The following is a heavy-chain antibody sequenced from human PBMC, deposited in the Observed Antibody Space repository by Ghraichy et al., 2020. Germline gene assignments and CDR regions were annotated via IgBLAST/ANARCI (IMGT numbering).Heavy chain of an antibody. CDR3: ATEGFYCSGGSCYGMDV. J-gene: IGHJ6*02. CDR1: GYTFTGYY. V-gene: IGHV1-2*02. CDR2: INPNSGGT. Sequence: ASVKVSCKASGYTFTGYYMHWVRQAPGQGLEWMGWINPNSGGTNYAQKFQGRVTMTRDTSISTAYMELSRLRSDDTAVYYCATEGFYCSGGSCYGMDVWGQGTTVTVSS. D-gene: IGHD2-15*01.